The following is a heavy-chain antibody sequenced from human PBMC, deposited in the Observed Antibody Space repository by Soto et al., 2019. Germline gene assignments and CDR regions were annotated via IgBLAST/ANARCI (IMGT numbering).Heavy chain of an antibody. J-gene: IGHJ5*02. V-gene: IGHV1-46*03. D-gene: IGHD3-3*01. CDR1: GYTFTSYY. CDR2: INPSGGST. Sequence: ASVKVSCKASGYTFTSYYMHWVRQAPGQGLEWMGIINPSGGSTSYAQKFQGRVTMTRDTSTSTVYMELSSLRSEDTAVYYCARDLRITIFGVAIINYNWFDPWGQGTLVTVSS. CDR3: ARDLRITIFGVAIINYNWFDP.